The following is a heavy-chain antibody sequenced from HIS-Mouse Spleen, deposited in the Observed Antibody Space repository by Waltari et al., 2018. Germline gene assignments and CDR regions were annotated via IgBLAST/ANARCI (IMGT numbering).Heavy chain of an antibody. J-gene: IGHJ4*02. V-gene: IGHV3-30*18. CDR1: GFTFRSYG. CDR3: AKDKHHAFDY. Sequence: QVQLVESGGGVVQPGRSLRLSCAASGFTFRSYGSHWVRQAPGKGLEWVAVISYDGSNKYYADSVKGRFTISRDNSKNTLYLQMNSLRAEDTAVYYCAKDKHHAFDYWGQGTLVTVSS. CDR2: ISYDGSNK.